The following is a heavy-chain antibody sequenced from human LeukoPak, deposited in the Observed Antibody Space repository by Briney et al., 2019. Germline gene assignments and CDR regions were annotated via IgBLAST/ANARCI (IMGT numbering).Heavy chain of an antibody. J-gene: IGHJ5*02. CDR1: GYSINFGHL. D-gene: IGHD3-22*01. CDR3: ARESSAVAHTMMRDWLDP. Sequence: SETLSLTCDVSGYSINFGHLWGWIRQPPGKGLEWIASINHSGGTYYTPSLKSRVTISVDTLKNQFSLKVTSVPAEDTAMYFCARESSAVAHTMMRDWLDPWGQGTLVTVSS. CDR2: INHSGGT. V-gene: IGHV4-38-2*02.